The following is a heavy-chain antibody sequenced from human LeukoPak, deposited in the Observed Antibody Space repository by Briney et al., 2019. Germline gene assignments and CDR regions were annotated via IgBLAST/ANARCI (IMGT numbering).Heavy chain of an antibody. J-gene: IGHJ5*02. CDR1: GGSISSGGYY. D-gene: IGHD3-3*01. CDR2: IYYSGST. Sequence: SETLSLTCTVSGGSISSGGYYWSWIRQHPGKGLEWVGYIYYSGSTYYNPSLKSRVTISVDTSKNQFSLKLSSVTAADTAVYYCARLSNRFLEWLLYPQLGEFNWFDPWGQGTLVTVSS. V-gene: IGHV4-31*03. CDR3: ARLSNRFLEWLLYPQLGEFNWFDP.